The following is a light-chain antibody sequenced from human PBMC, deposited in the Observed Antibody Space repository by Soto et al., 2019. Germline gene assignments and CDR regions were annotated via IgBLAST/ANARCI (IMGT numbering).Light chain of an antibody. CDR2: DAS. V-gene: IGKV1-33*01. CDR3: QQYDNLPIT. J-gene: IGKJ4*01. CDR1: QDISNY. Sequence: DIQMTQSPSSLPASVGDRVTITCQASQDISNYLNWYQQKPGKAPKLLIYDASNLETGVPSRFSGSGSGTDFTFTISSLQPEDIATYYCQQYDNLPITFGGGTKVEIK.